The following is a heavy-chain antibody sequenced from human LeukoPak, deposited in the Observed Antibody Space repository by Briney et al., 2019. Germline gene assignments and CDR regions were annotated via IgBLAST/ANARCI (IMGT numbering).Heavy chain of an antibody. V-gene: IGHV4-30-4*01. CDR2: IYYSGST. J-gene: IGHJ4*02. CDR1: GGSIGSGDYY. Sequence: SETLSLTCTVSGGSIGSGDYYWSWIRQPPGKGLEYIGYIYYSGSTYYNPSLKSRVTISLDTSKNQFSLKLSSVTAADTAVYYCARTPSNPRRSDYWGQGTLVTVSS. CDR3: ARTPSNPRRSDY. D-gene: IGHD4-11*01.